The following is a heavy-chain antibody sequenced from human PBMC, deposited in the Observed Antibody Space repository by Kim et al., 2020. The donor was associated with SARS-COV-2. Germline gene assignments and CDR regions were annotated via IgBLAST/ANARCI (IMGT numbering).Heavy chain of an antibody. CDR2: IIPIFGTA. CDR3: AARVEMATMGYYYYGMDV. Sequence: SVKVSCKASGGTFSSYAISWVRQAPGQGLEWMGGIIPIFGTANYAQKFQGRVTITADESTSTAYMELSSLRSEDTAVYYCAARVEMATMGYYYYGMDVWGQGTTVTVSS. J-gene: IGHJ6*02. V-gene: IGHV1-69*13. D-gene: IGHD5-12*01. CDR1: GGTFSSYA.